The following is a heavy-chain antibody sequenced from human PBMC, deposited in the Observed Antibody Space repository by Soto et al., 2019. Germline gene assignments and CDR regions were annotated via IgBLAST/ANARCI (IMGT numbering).Heavy chain of an antibody. J-gene: IGHJ4*02. Sequence: GGSLRLSCAASGFTFSDSYMSWIRQAPGKGLEWLAYISSGGSVIYYADSVKGRFTISRDNAKNSLYLQMNSLRAEDTAVYYCARQPPSTVTTFGSWGQGTLVTVSS. D-gene: IGHD4-17*01. CDR1: GFTFSDSY. V-gene: IGHV3-11*01. CDR2: ISSGGSVI. CDR3: ARQPPSTVTTFGS.